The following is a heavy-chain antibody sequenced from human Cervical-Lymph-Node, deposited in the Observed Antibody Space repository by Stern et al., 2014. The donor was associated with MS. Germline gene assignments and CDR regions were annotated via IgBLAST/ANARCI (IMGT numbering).Heavy chain of an antibody. J-gene: IGHJ3*01. V-gene: IGHV4-59*08. CDR1: GGSISTYY. CDR3: ASQYSSGWFAFDV. Sequence: VQLVESGPGLVKSSETLSLTCTVSGGSISTYYWSWIRQPPGKGLEWIGYIYYSGSTKYNPSFKSRVTISVDSSKNQFPLKLNSVTAADTAMYYCASQYSSGWFAFDVWGQGTMVTVSS. D-gene: IGHD6-19*01. CDR2: IYYSGST.